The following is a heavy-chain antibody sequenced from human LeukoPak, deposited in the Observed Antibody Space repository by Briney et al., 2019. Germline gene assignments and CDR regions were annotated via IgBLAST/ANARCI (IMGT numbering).Heavy chain of an antibody. Sequence: SETLSLTCTVSGGSISSGDYYWSWIRQPPGKGLEWIGYIYYSGSTYYNPSLKSRVTISVDTSKNQFSQKLSSVTAADTAVYYCAREGSITMVRGVMNYYYGMDVWGQGTTVTVSS. J-gene: IGHJ6*02. V-gene: IGHV4-30-4*01. CDR3: AREGSITMVRGVMNYYYGMDV. CDR1: GGSISSGDYY. CDR2: IYYSGST. D-gene: IGHD3-10*01.